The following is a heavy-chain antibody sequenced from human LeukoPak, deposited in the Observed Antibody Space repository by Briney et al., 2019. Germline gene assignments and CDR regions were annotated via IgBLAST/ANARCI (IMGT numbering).Heavy chain of an antibody. CDR2: FDPEDGET. J-gene: IGHJ4*02. V-gene: IGHV1-24*01. Sequence: ASVKVSCKVSGYTLTELSMHWVRQAPGKGLEWMGGFDPEDGETIYAQKFQGRVTMTRDTSTSTVYMELSRLRSEDTAVYYCARSNGENYDFWSGYYSAWYFDYWGQGTLVTVSS. CDR1: GYTLTELS. CDR3: ARSNGENYDFWSGYYSAWYFDY. D-gene: IGHD3-3*01.